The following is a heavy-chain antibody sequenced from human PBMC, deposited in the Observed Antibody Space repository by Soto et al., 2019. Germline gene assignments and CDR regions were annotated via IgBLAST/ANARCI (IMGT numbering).Heavy chain of an antibody. J-gene: IGHJ3*02. Sequence: QITLKESGPTLVKPTQTLTLTCTFSGFSLSTTGVGVGWIRQPPGKALEWLALLYWDDEGRYSPSLKSRLTIDKDTSKNQVGLTMTDMDTADTATYYCAHRGIQFRQSTFDIWGQGKMVTVSS. CDR3: AHRGIQFRQSTFDI. CDR1: GFSLSTTGVG. CDR2: LYWDDEG. D-gene: IGHD1-1*01. V-gene: IGHV2-5*02.